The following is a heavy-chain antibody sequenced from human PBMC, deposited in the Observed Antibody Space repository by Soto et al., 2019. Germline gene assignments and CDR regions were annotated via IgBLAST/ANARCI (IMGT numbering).Heavy chain of an antibody. CDR3: ARGWGRVVYAMDV. V-gene: IGHV1-46*04. CDR1: GYTFTSYY. Sequence: QVQLVQSGAEVKKPGASVRVSCKASGYTFTSYYIHWVRQAPGQGLEWVSIINPVGGSTNYAQKLQGRVTVTRDTSMSTVHMELSSLRSEDTAVYYCARGWGRVVYAMDVWGQGTTVTVSS. CDR2: INPVGGST. D-gene: IGHD1-26*01. J-gene: IGHJ6*02.